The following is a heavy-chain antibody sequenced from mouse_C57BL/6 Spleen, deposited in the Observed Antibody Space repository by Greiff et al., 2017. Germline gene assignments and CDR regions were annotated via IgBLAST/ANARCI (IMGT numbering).Heavy chain of an antibody. D-gene: IGHD3-2*02. Sequence: QVQLQQSGAELVKPGASVKISCKASGYAFSSYWMNWVKQRPGKGLEWIGQIYPGDGDTNYNGKFKGKATLTADKSSSTAYMQLSSLTSEDSAVYFCAREDSSGPLAMDDWGQGTSVTVSS. CDR2: IYPGDGDT. J-gene: IGHJ4*01. V-gene: IGHV1-80*01. CDR3: AREDSSGPLAMDD. CDR1: GYAFSSYW.